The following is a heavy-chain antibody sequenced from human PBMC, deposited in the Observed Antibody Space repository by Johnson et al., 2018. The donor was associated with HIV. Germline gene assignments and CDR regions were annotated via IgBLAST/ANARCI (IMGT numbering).Heavy chain of an antibody. J-gene: IGHJ3*02. CDR3: ARGEGADMITFGGGDAFDI. V-gene: IGHV3-30-3*01. CDR2: TSNDGTNK. CDR1: GITFSGYA. Sequence: VQLVESGGGVVQPGRSLRLSCAGSGITFSGYAMHWVRQAPGKGLEWVAVTSNDGTNKYYADSVKGRFTISRDNSKNTLYLQMNSLRAEDTAVYYCARGEGADMITFGGGDAFDIWGQGTMVTVSS. D-gene: IGHD3-16*01.